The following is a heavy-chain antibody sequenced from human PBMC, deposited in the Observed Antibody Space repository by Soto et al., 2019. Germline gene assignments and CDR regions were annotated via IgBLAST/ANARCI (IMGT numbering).Heavy chain of an antibody. CDR1: GFTFSSYG. CDR2: ISYDGSNK. J-gene: IGHJ6*02. Sequence: GGSLRLSCAASGFTFSSYGMHWVRQAPGKGLEWVAVISYDGSNKYYADSVKGRFTISRDNSKNTLYLQMNSLRAEDTAVYYCAKDLGYCSGGSCRVWYGMDVWGQGTTVTVSS. D-gene: IGHD2-15*01. V-gene: IGHV3-30*18. CDR3: AKDLGYCSGGSCRVWYGMDV.